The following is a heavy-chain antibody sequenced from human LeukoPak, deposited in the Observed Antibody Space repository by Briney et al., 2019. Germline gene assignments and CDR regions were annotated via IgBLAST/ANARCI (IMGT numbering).Heavy chain of an antibody. J-gene: IGHJ6*02. CDR3: ASEGGDIVVTILSYGMDV. Sequence: ASVKVSCKASGGTFSSYAISWVRQAPGQGLEWMGGIIPIFGTANYAQKFQGRVTITADESTSTAYMELSSLRSEDTAVYYCASEGGDIVVTILSYGMDVWGQGTTVTVSS. CDR1: GGTFSSYA. D-gene: IGHD5-12*01. V-gene: IGHV1-69*13. CDR2: IIPIFGTA.